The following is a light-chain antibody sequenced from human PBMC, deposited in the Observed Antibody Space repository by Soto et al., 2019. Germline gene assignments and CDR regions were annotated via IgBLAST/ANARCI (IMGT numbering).Light chain of an antibody. Sequence: QSYLTQPASVSGSPGQSIAISCIGVRTDGDGHDYVSWYQQHPGQAPQLIIYDVYNRPSGVSDRFSGSKSGNTASLIISGLQAEDGADYFCTSYTASSPFYVFGAGTKVTVL. CDR3: TSYTASSPFYV. CDR1: RTDGDGHDY. V-gene: IGLV2-14*03. CDR2: DVY. J-gene: IGLJ1*01.